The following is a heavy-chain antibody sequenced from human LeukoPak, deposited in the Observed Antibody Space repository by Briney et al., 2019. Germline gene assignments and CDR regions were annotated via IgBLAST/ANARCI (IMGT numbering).Heavy chain of an antibody. V-gene: IGHV1-69*13. D-gene: IGHD3-10*01. CDR3: ARGPSGYGSGSYYYWFDP. CDR1: GGTFSSYA. Sequence: SAKVSCKASGGTFSSYAISWVRQAPGQGLEWMGGIIPIFGTANYAQKFQGRVTITADESTSTAYMELSSLRSEDTAVYYCARGPSGYGSGSYYYWFDPWGQGTLVTVSS. J-gene: IGHJ5*02. CDR2: IIPIFGTA.